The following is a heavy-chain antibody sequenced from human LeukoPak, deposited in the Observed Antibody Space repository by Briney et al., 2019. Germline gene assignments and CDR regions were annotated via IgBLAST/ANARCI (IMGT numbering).Heavy chain of an antibody. CDR3: ARARLSIVRGITNFDY. Sequence: ASETLSLTCTVSGGSISSNTYYWGWIRQPPGKGLEWIGSINYSGSTFYNPSLKSRVTISVDTSKNQFSLILSSVTAADTAVYFCARARLSIVRGITNFDYWGQGTVVTVSS. CDR1: GGSISSNTYY. V-gene: IGHV4-39*01. D-gene: IGHD3-10*01. J-gene: IGHJ4*02. CDR2: INYSGST.